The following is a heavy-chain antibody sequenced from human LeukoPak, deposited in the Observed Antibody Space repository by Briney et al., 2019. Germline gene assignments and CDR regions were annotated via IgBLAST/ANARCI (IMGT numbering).Heavy chain of an antibody. V-gene: IGHV3-30-3*01. CDR3: ARGLDYFQH. CDR1: GFTFSSYA. Sequence: GGSLRLSCAASGFTFSSYAMHWVRQAPGKGLEWVAVISYDGSNKYYADSVKGRFTISRDNSKNTLYLQMNSLRAEDTAVYYCARGLDYFQHWGQGTLVTVSS. J-gene: IGHJ1*01. CDR2: ISYDGSNK.